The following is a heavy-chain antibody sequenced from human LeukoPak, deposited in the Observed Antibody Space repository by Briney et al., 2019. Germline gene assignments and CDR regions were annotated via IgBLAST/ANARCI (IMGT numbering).Heavy chain of an antibody. CDR3: ARFTPRLSREKFDY. CDR1: GYTFTKYD. V-gene: IGHV1-18*01. CDR2: IGPYIGNT. J-gene: IGHJ4*02. D-gene: IGHD3-3*02. Sequence: ASVKVSCKASGYTFTKYDIHWVRQAPGQGLEWMGWIGPYIGNTYYSQKLQGRVTMTTDTSTTTAYMELRSLRSDDTGVYYCARFTPRLSREKFDYWGQGTLVTVSS.